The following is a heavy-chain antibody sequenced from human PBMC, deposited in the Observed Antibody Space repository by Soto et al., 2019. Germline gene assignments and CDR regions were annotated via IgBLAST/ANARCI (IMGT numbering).Heavy chain of an antibody. Sequence: LSLTCTVSGGSISSYYWSWIRQPPGKGLEWIGYIYYSGSTNYNPSLKSRVTISVDTSKNQFSLKLSSVTAADTAVYYCARDKGGYSYVPYNWFDPWGQGTLVTVSS. J-gene: IGHJ5*02. CDR1: GGSISSYY. D-gene: IGHD5-18*01. CDR2: IYYSGST. V-gene: IGHV4-59*01. CDR3: ARDKGGYSYVPYNWFDP.